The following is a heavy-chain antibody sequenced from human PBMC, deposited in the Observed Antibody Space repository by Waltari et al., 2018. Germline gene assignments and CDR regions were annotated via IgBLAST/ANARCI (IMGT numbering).Heavy chain of an antibody. J-gene: IGHJ4*02. Sequence: QVQLQESGPGLVKPSETLSLTCTVSGYSISSGYYWAWTRQPPGKGLEWIGSIYHSGSTYYNPSLKSRVTISVDTSKNQFSLKLSSVTAADTAVYYCARAAAGYSSGWSYYFDYWGQGTLVTVSS. V-gene: IGHV4-38-2*02. CDR2: IYHSGST. D-gene: IGHD6-19*01. CDR3: ARAAAGYSSGWSYYFDY. CDR1: GYSISSGYY.